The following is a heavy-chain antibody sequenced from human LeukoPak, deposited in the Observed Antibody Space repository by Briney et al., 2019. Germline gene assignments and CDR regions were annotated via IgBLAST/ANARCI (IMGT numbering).Heavy chain of an antibody. CDR2: IILIFGTA. Sequence: GASVKVSCKASGYTFSAYAINWVRQAPGQGLEWMGGIILIFGTANYAQKFQGRVTITADKSTSTAYMELSSLRSEDTAVYYCARAPMEYGYSGGAFDIWGQGTMVTVSS. CDR3: ARAPMEYGYSGGAFDI. J-gene: IGHJ3*02. D-gene: IGHD5-18*01. CDR1: GYTFSAYA. V-gene: IGHV1-69*06.